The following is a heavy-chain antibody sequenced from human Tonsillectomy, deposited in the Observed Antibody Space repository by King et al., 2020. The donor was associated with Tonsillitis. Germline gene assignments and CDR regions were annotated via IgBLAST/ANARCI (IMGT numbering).Heavy chain of an antibody. V-gene: IGHV3-23*01. CDR3: AKAGTTRDGYNSIDY. D-gene: IGHD5-24*01. CDR1: GFTFSSYA. J-gene: IGHJ4*02. CDR2: IRGSGGST. Sequence: VQLLESGGGLVQPGGSLRLSCAASGFTFSSYAMSWFRQAPGKGLEWVSAIRGSGGSTYSADSVKGRFTISRSNSKNTLYLQMSSLRAEDTAVYYCAKAGTTRDGYNSIDYWGQGTLVTVSS.